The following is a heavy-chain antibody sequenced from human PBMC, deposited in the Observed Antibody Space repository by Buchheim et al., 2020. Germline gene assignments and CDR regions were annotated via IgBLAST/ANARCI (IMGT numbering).Heavy chain of an antibody. D-gene: IGHD3-22*01. CDR2: TYYSGSN. Sequence: QVQLQESGPGLVKPSQTLSLTCTVSGGSISSGDYYWRWIRQPPGKGLEWIGYTYYSGSNYYNPSLKSRVTIPLDTSKNHFALKLSSVTAADTAVYYCARAYYDSSGYPNGHFDYWGQGTL. J-gene: IGHJ4*02. V-gene: IGHV4-30-4*01. CDR1: GGSISSGDYY. CDR3: ARAYYDSSGYPNGHFDY.